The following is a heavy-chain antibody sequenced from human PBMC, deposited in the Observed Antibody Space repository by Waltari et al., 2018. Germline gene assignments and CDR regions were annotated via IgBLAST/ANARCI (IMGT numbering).Heavy chain of an antibody. CDR3: ARSAFWTFDY. V-gene: IGHV3-7*04. J-gene: IGHJ4*02. D-gene: IGHD1-1*01. CDR2: VKQDGGEQ. CDR1: GFIFSANW. Sequence: EVQLVESGGGLVQPGGSLRLSCEASGFIFSANWMAWVRRAPGTGLGWGAGVKQDGGEQYYVDSGKGRFTISRDNAKNSLYLQMNGLRAEDTAVYYCARSAFWTFDYWGQGTLVTVSS.